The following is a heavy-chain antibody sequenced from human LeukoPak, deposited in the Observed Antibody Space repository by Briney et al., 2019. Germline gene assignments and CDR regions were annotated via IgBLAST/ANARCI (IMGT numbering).Heavy chain of an antibody. J-gene: IGHJ4*02. D-gene: IGHD6-13*01. CDR1: GYTFTTYY. Sequence: GASVKVSCKASGYTFTTYYMHWVRQAPGQGLEWMGWISPYNDDTNYAQKFQGRVTMTTDTSTTTAYMELRSLRSDDTAVYYCARDRLQLVPYYWGQGTLVTVSS. CDR3: ARDRLQLVPYY. V-gene: IGHV1-18*04. CDR2: ISPYNDDT.